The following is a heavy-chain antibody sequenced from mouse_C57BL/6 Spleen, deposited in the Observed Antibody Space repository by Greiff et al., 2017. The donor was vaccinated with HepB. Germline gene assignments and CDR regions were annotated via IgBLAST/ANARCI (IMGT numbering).Heavy chain of an antibody. D-gene: IGHD1-1*01. J-gene: IGHJ2*01. CDR3: TREDYYGSRVY. V-gene: IGHV1-15*01. CDR2: IDPETGGT. CDR1: GYTFTDYE. Sequence: LVESGAELVRPGASVTLSCKASGYTFTDYEMHWVKQTPVHGLEWIGAIDPETGGTAYNQKFKGKAILTADKSSSTAYMELRSLTSEDSAVYYCTREDYYGSRVYWGQGTTLTVSS.